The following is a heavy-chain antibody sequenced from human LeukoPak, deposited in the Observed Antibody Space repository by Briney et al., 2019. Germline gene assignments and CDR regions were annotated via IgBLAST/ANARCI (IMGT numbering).Heavy chain of an antibody. CDR2: ISHDGII. Sequence: GGSLRLSCAPSEFTFNNYTLNWVRQVPGKGLVWVSRISHDGIISYADSVKGRFTISRDNAKNTLTLQMNSLRVEDTAVYFCARDWVYKIDYWGRGTLVTVSS. J-gene: IGHJ4*02. V-gene: IGHV3-74*01. CDR1: EFTFNNYT. D-gene: IGHD5-24*01. CDR3: ARDWVYKIDY.